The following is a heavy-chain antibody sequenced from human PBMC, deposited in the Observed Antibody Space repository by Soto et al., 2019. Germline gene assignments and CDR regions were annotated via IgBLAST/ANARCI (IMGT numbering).Heavy chain of an antibody. CDR1: GYTFTSYA. Sequence: QVQLVQSGAEVKKPGASVKVSCKASGYTFTSYAMHWVRQAPGQRLEWMGWINAGNGNTKYSQKFQGRVTITRDTSPSTAYMELSSLRSEDTAVYYCARGPRGYDYIWGSYRPTSYFDYWGQGTLVTVSS. CDR3: ARGPRGYDYIWGSYRPTSYFDY. V-gene: IGHV1-3*01. CDR2: INAGNGNT. D-gene: IGHD3-16*02. J-gene: IGHJ4*02.